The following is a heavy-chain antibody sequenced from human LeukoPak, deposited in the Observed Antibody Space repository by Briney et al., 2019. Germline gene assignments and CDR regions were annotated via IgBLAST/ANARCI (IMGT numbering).Heavy chain of an antibody. D-gene: IGHD3-22*01. J-gene: IGHJ4*02. Sequence: GGSLRLSCTVSGFTVSSNSMSWVRQAPGKGLEWVSSISSSSSYIYYADSVKGRFTISRDNAKNSLYLQMNSLRAEDTAVYYCARGIPGYFGTSGYYYEYWGQGTLVTVSS. CDR1: GFTVSSNS. CDR3: ARGIPGYFGTSGYYYEY. V-gene: IGHV3-21*01. CDR2: ISSSSSYI.